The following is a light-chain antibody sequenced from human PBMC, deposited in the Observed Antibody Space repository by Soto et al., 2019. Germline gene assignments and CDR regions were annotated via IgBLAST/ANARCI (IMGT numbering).Light chain of an antibody. CDR2: GVS. V-gene: IGKV3-20*01. CDR3: QQYESSPLIT. J-gene: IGKJ5*01. Sequence: IVLTQGPGTRSWSPGQRAALSCRARPRLSASEIAWYHQKPAQAPKFVIDGVSSRATGIPDRFSGSGCGTEFFLPISRLETADFVVYHGQQYESSPLITFGQGTRLEIK. CDR1: PRLSASE.